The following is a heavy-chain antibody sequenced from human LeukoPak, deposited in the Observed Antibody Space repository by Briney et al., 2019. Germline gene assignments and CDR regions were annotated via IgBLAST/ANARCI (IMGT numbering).Heavy chain of an antibody. D-gene: IGHD5-18*01. Sequence: SETLSLTCTVSGGSISSGGYYWSWIRQHPGNGLEWIGYIYYSGSTYYNPSLKSRVTISVDTSNNQFSLKLSSVTAADTAVYYCARARRRYSYGEYFQHWGQGTLVTVSS. V-gene: IGHV4-31*03. J-gene: IGHJ1*01. CDR3: ARARRRYSYGEYFQH. CDR2: IYYSGST. CDR1: GGSISSGGYY.